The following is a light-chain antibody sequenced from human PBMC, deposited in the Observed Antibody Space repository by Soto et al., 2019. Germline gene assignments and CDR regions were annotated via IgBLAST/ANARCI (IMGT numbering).Light chain of an antibody. CDR3: QQRSDWPIT. V-gene: IGKV3-11*01. CDR2: DVS. Sequence: EIVLTQFPATLSLSPGEIATLSCRASQSVSRYLAWYQQKPGQAPRLLIYDVSTRATGIPARFSGSGSGTDFTLTITSLEPEDFAVYSCQQRSDWPITFGQGTRLEIK. CDR1: QSVSRY. J-gene: IGKJ5*01.